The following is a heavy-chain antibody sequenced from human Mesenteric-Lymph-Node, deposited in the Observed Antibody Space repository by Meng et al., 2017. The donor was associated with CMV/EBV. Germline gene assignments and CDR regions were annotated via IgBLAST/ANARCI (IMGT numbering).Heavy chain of an antibody. CDR1: GFSFSDYS. D-gene: IGHD3-3*01. CDR3: ASLYDFWSGLIPDY. Sequence: GGSLRLSCEASGFSFSDYSMNWVRQAPGKGLEWVAVISYDGSNKYYADSVKGRFTISRDNSKNTLYLQMNSLRPEDTAVYYCASLYDFWSGLIPDYWGQGTLVTVSS. V-gene: IGHV3-30*03. J-gene: IGHJ4*02. CDR2: ISYDGSNK.